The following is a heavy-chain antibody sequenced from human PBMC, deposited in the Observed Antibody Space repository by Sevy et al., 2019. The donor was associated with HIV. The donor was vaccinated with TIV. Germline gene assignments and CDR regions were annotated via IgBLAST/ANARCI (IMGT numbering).Heavy chain of an antibody. J-gene: IGHJ5*02. Sequence: GGSLRLSCAASGFRFRDYRMNWVRQAPGKGLEWVSYITSSSNTINYAESVKGRFTISRDNGRNSLYLQINSLRHEDTAVYYCARDRGRGEVALDLWGQGTLVTVSS. CDR3: ARDRGRGEVALDL. V-gene: IGHV3-48*02. D-gene: IGHD3-10*01. CDR1: GFRFRDYR. CDR2: ITSSSNTI.